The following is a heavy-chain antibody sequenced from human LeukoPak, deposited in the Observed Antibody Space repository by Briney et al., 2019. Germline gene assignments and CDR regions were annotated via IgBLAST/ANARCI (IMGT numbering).Heavy chain of an antibody. J-gene: IGHJ4*02. D-gene: IGHD2-2*01. Sequence: PSQTLSLTCIVSGGSISSGTYYWSWIRQPAGKGLEWIGRIYTNGSTNYNPSLKSRVTISVDRSKNQFSLKLNSVTAADTAVYYCARGPKVVPAAIWGQGTLVTVSS. CDR1: GGSISSGTYY. CDR3: ARGPKVVPAAI. CDR2: IYTNGST. V-gene: IGHV4-61*02.